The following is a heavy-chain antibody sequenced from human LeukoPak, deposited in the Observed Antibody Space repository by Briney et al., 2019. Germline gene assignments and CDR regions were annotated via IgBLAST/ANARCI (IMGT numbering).Heavy chain of an antibody. CDR1: GGSFSGYY. CDR3: ASGGRSRQRVGGYYYVPSYYYYGMDV. V-gene: IGHV4-34*01. D-gene: IGHD3-22*01. CDR2: INHSGST. J-gene: IGHJ6*02. Sequence: SETLSLTCAVYGGSFSGYYWSWIRQPPGKGLEWIGEINHSGSTNYNPSLKSRVTISVDTSKNQFSLKLSSVTAADTAVYYCASGGRSRQRVGGYYYVPSYYYYGMDVWGQGTTVTVSS.